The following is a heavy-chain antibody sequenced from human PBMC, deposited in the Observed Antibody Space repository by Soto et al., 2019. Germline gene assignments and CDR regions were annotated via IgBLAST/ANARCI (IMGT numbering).Heavy chain of an antibody. V-gene: IGHV4-59*01. Sequence: QVQLQESGPRLVKPSETLSLTCTVSGDSISSYYWSWIRQPPGKGLEWIGYIYYSGSTNYNPSLKSPGTISVDAPKNQCSLKLTSVPAADTAVYYCARGVATIGPWGQGTLVTVSS. D-gene: IGHD5-12*01. CDR2: IYYSGST. CDR1: GDSISSYY. J-gene: IGHJ5*02. CDR3: ARGVATIGP.